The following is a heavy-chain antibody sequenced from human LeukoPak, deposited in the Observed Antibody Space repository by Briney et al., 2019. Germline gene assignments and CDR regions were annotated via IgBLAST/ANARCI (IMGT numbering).Heavy chain of an antibody. D-gene: IGHD2-21*01. CDR3: AKGSPAILYYCMDV. CDR1: GFSFSNYV. CDR2: IICTCAGT. V-gene: IGHV3-23*01. Sequence: GGSLRFSCAASGFSFSNYVMTWVRQAPGKGLEWVSAIICTCAGTYYTDPVKGLFTISRDNSKNTLYLQMNSLRAEDTAVYYCAKGSPAILYYCMDVWGKGTTVTVSS. J-gene: IGHJ6*03.